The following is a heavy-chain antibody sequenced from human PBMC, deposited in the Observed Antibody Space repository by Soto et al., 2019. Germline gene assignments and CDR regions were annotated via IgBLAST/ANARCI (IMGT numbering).Heavy chain of an antibody. CDR1: GFTFSGFE. V-gene: IGHV3-48*03. CDR3: ARGGDYYDSSGFYQRFDF. J-gene: IGHJ4*02. CDR2: ISSSGSTI. Sequence: GSLRLSCAASGFTFSGFEMNWVRQAPGKGLEWVSYISSSGSTIYYADSVKGRFTISRDNAKNSLYLQMNSLRAEDTAVYYCARGGDYYDSSGFYQRFDFWGQGTLVTVSS. D-gene: IGHD3-22*01.